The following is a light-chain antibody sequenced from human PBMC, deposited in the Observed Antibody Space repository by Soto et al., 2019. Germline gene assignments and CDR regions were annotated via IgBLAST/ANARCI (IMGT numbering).Light chain of an antibody. CDR1: QNVKTR. CDR2: DAF. J-gene: IGKJ4*01. CDR3: QQYDEWPLT. V-gene: IGKV3-15*01. Sequence: EKVMTQSPATLSVSPGERATLSCSASQNVKTRLACYQQKPGQAPRLLIFDAFTRATGIPARFSGSASGTDFTLTISSLQSEDSAVYYCQQYDEWPLTFGGGTKVEIK.